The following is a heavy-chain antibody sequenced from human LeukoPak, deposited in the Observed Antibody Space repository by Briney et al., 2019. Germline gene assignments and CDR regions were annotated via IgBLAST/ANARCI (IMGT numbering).Heavy chain of an antibody. CDR1: GGSISSYY. CDR2: IYSTGST. D-gene: IGHD6-13*01. V-gene: IGHV4-4*07. J-gene: IGHJ4*02. CDR3: ARQIASAGTAGFDF. Sequence: SETLSLTCTVSGGSISSYYWSWIRQPAGKGLEWIGRIYSTGSTNYNPSLKSRDTMSVDTSKNQFSLRLRSVTAADTAVYYCARQIASAGTAGFDFWGQGALVTVSS.